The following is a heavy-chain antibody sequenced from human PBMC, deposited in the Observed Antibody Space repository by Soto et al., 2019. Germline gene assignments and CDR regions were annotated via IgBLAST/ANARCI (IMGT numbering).Heavy chain of an antibody. Sequence: ASVKVSCKASGYTFTSYYMHWVRQAPGQGLEWMGIINPSGGSTSYAQKFQGRVTMTRDTSTSTVYMELSSLRSEDTAVYYCARGGDRGYDFWSGYYSEYFQHWGQGTLVTVPS. J-gene: IGHJ1*01. D-gene: IGHD3-3*01. CDR1: GYTFTSYY. V-gene: IGHV1-46*01. CDR2: INPSGGST. CDR3: ARGGDRGYDFWSGYYSEYFQH.